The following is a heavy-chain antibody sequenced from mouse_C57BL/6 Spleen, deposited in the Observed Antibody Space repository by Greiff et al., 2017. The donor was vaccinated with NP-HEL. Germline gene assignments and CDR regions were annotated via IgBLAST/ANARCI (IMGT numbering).Heavy chain of an antibody. CDR2: IDPSDSYT. J-gene: IGHJ4*01. V-gene: IGHV1-69*01. CDR3: ARTRGAMDY. Sequence: QVQLQQPGAELVLPGASVKLSCKASGYTFTSYWMHWVKQRPGQGLEWIGEIDPSDSYTTYNQKFKGKSTLTVDKSSSTAYMQLSSLTSEDSAVYYCARTRGAMDYWGQGTSVTVSS. CDR1: GYTFTSYW.